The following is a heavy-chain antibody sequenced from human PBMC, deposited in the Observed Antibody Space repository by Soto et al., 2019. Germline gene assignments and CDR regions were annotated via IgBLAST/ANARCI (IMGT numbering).Heavy chain of an antibody. J-gene: IGHJ6*01. Sequence: PSETLSLTCAVSGGSISSGGYSWSWIRPPPGKGLEWIGYIYHSGSTYYNPSLKSRVTLSIDRSKNQFYLKLSSLTAADTAVYYCASSNSWYKGEDYYYGMDVWGQGTTVTVSS. D-gene: IGHD6-13*01. CDR2: IYHSGST. CDR1: GGSISSGGYS. V-gene: IGHV4-30-2*01. CDR3: ASSNSWYKGEDYYYGMDV.